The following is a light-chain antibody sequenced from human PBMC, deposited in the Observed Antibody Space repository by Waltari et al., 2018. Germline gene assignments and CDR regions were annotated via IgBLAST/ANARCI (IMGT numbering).Light chain of an antibody. V-gene: IGKV1-33*01. J-gene: IGKJ5*01. CDR1: QDISNY. CDR3: QQYDNLPIT. Sequence: DIQMTLSPSPLSASVGDRVTITCKASQDISNYLNWYQQKPGKAPKLLIYDASNLETGVPSRFSGSGSGTDFTFTISSLQPEDIATYYCQQYDNLPITFGQGTRLEIK. CDR2: DAS.